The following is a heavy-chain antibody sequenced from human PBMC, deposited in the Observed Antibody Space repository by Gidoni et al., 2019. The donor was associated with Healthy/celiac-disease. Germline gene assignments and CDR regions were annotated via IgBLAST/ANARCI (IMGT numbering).Heavy chain of an antibody. CDR2: ISYDGSNK. J-gene: IGHJ4*02. V-gene: IGHV3-30-3*01. CDR3: ARVGYYYDSSGYYYFDY. Sequence: QVQLVESGGGVVQPGRSLRLSCAASGFTFSSYAMHWVRQAPGKGLEWVAVISYDGSNKYYADSMKGRFTISRDNSKNTLYLQMNSLRAEDTAVYYCARVGYYYDSSGYYYFDYWGQGTLVTVSS. CDR1: GFTFSSYA. D-gene: IGHD3-22*01.